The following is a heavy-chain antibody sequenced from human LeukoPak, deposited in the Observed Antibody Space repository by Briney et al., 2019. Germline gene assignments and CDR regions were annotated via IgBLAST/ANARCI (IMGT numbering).Heavy chain of an antibody. CDR2: IYHSGST. CDR3: AREYSSGWYGGYFDY. V-gene: IGHV4-38-2*02. CDR1: GYSISSGYY. J-gene: IGHJ4*02. D-gene: IGHD6-19*01. Sequence: SETLSLTCAVSGYSISSGYYWGWIRQPPGKGLDWIASIYHSGSTYYNPSLKSRVTISVDTSKNQFSLKLSSVTAADTAVYYCAREYSSGWYGGYFDYWGQGTLVTVSS.